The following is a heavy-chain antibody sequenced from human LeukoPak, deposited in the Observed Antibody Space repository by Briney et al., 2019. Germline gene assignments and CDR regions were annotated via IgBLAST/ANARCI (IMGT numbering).Heavy chain of an antibody. Sequence: SETLSLTCTVSGGSISTYYWSWIRQPPGKGLEWLGYIYYTGSTNYNPSLKSRVTILVDTSKNQFSLKLSSVTAADTALYYCARGQYDILTGYYLQFDYWGQGTLVTVSS. CDR3: ARGQYDILTGYYLQFDY. J-gene: IGHJ4*02. CDR1: GGSISTYY. CDR2: IYYTGST. D-gene: IGHD3-9*01. V-gene: IGHV4-59*12.